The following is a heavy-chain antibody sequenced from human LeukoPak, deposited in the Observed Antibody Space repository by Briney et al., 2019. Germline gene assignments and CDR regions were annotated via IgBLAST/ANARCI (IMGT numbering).Heavy chain of an antibody. D-gene: IGHD3-3*01. CDR2: ISGSGGST. J-gene: IGHJ4*02. V-gene: IGHV3-23*01. CDR1: GFTFSSDA. CDR3: AKEYYDFWSGYPHDY. Sequence: GGSLRLSCAASGFTFSSDAMSWVRQAPGKGLEWVSAISGSGGSTYYADSVKGRFTISRDNSKNTLYLQMNSLRAEDTAVYYCAKEYYDFWSGYPHDYWGQGTLVTVSS.